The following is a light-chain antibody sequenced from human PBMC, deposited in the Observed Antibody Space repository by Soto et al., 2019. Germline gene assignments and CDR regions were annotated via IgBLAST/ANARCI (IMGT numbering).Light chain of an antibody. J-gene: IGKJ1*01. CDR3: QQYNTYWT. CDR2: DVS. V-gene: IGKV1-5*01. CDR1: QNIGSW. Sequence: DIQMTQFPSTLSASVGDRVTITCRASQNIGSWLAWYQQKPGKAPKVLIYDVSNLETGVPSRFSGSGSGTEFTLPISSLQPDDFAPYYCQQYNTYWTFGQGTKVEIK.